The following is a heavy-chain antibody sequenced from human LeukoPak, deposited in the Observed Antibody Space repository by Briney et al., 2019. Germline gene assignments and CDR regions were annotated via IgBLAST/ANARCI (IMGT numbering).Heavy chain of an antibody. Sequence: ASVKVSCKASGYTFTSYYMHWVRQAPGQGLEWMGIINPSGGSTSYAQKFQGRVTMTTDTSTSTAYMELRSLRSDDTAVYYCARDPGYFDRSGYLPRSVDYWGQGTLVTVSS. V-gene: IGHV1-46*01. CDR3: ARDPGYFDRSGYLPRSVDY. CDR2: INPSGGST. D-gene: IGHD3-22*01. J-gene: IGHJ4*02. CDR1: GYTFTSYY.